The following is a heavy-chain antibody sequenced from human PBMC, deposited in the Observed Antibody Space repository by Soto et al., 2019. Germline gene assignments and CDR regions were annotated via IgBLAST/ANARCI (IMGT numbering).Heavy chain of an antibody. CDR1: GFTFINYA. V-gene: IGHV3-23*01. D-gene: IGHD6-19*01. J-gene: IGHJ4*02. CDR2: LSGSGTST. Sequence: EVQLLESGGGLVQPGGSLRLSCAASGFTFINYAMNWVRQAPGKGLEWVSGLSGSGTSTYYADSVKGRFTMSRDNSKDTLFLPMNSLTAKDTAVYYCAKATTNGGWFNPFDSWGQGALVTVSS. CDR3: AKATTNGGWFNPFDS.